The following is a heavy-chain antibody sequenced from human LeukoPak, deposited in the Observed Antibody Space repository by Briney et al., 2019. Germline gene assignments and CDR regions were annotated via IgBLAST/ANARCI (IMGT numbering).Heavy chain of an antibody. D-gene: IGHD6-19*01. CDR3: ARARSGIAVAGYYFDY. J-gene: IGHJ4*02. V-gene: IGHV1-2*02. CDR2: INPNSGGT. CDR1: GYTFTSYY. Sequence: GASVTVSCKTSGYTFTSYYIHWVRQAPGQGLEWMGWINPNSGGTNYARKFQGRVTMTRDTSISTAYMELSRLRSDDTAVYYCARARSGIAVAGYYFDYWGQGTLVTVSS.